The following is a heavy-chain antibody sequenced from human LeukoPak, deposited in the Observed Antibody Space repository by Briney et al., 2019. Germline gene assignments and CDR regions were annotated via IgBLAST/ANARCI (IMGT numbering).Heavy chain of an antibody. D-gene: IGHD3-10*01. Sequence: SQTLTLTCCVCGGSVSSGGSYWSWIRQLPGKGLERIGYIYYSGYTFYSPSLKSQVFISFDTSKTLFSLNFSSVTAADTAVYYCARGGFFGSGSLFDSWGQGTLVTVSS. CDR2: IYYSGYT. V-gene: IGHV4-31*01. CDR1: GGSVSSGGSY. CDR3: ARGGFFGSGSLFDS. J-gene: IGHJ4*02.